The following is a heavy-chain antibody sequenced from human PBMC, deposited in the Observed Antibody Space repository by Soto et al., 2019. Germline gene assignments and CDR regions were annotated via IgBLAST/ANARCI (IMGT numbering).Heavy chain of an antibody. CDR2: ISYDGSNK. V-gene: IGHV3-30*03. CDR1: GFTFSSYG. J-gene: IGHJ5*01. Sequence: GGSLRLSCAASGFTFSSYGMHWVRQAPGKGLEWVAVISYDGSNKYYADSVKGRFTISRDNAKNTLYLQMNSLRDEDTAVYYCARKEFNNNWSDYWGQGTLVTVSS. D-gene: IGHD3-10*01. CDR3: ARKEFNNNWSDY.